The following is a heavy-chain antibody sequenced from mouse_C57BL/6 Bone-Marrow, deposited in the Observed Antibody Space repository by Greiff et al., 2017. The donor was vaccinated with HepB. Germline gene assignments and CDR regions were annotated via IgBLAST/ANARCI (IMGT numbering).Heavy chain of an antibody. V-gene: IGHV5-17*01. CDR2: ISSGSSTI. J-gene: IGHJ2*01. Sequence: ELKLMESGGGLVKPGGSLKLSCAASGFTFSDYGMHWVRQAPEKGLEWVAYISSGSSTIYYADTVKGRFTISRDNAKNTLFLQMTSLRSEDTAMYYCARLSYSTLDYWGQGTTLTVSS. CDR3: ARLSYSTLDY. CDR1: GFTFSDYG. D-gene: IGHD2-5*01.